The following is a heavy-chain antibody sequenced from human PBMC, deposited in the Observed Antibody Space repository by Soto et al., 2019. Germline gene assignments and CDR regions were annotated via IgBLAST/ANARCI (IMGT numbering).Heavy chain of an antibody. Sequence: GGSLRLSCSASGFTFSTYTMHWVRQAPGKGLEYVSSISTNGDSIYYADSVRGRFTISRDNSKNTLYLQMSSLRAEDTAVYYCVKGSSSGWFHWGQGTLVTVSS. J-gene: IGHJ4*02. CDR1: GFTFSTYT. D-gene: IGHD6-19*01. CDR2: ISTNGDSI. CDR3: VKGSSSGWFH. V-gene: IGHV3-64D*08.